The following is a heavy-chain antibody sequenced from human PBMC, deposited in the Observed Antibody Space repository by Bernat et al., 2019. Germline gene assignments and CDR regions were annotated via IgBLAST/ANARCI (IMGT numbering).Heavy chain of an antibody. V-gene: IGHV3-7*03. CDR2: IKQDGSEK. Sequence: EVQLVESGGGLVQPGGSLRLSCAASGFTFSSYWMSWVRQAPGKGLEWVANIKQDGSEKYYVDSVRGRYTISRDNAKNSLYLQMNSLRAEDTAVYYCAREWGRYDFWSGYWDYYYYGMDVWGQGTTVTVSS. CDR1: GFTFSSYW. J-gene: IGHJ6*02. CDR3: AREWGRYDFWSGYWDYYYYGMDV. D-gene: IGHD3-3*01.